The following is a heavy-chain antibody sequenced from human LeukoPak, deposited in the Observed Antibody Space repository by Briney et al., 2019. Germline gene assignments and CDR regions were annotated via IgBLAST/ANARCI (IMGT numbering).Heavy chain of an antibody. CDR1: GYSISSGYY. Sequence: SETLSLTCTVSGYSISSGYYWGWIRQPPGKGLEWIGSIYHSGSTYYNPSLKSRVTISVDTSKNQFSLKLNSVTAADTAVYYCARRGSITSYMDVWGKGTTVTISS. CDR2: IYHSGST. J-gene: IGHJ6*03. V-gene: IGHV4-38-2*02. CDR3: ARRGSITSYMDV. D-gene: IGHD3-3*01.